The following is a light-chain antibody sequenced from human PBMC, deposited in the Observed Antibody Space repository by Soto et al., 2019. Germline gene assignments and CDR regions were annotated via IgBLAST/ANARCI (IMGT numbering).Light chain of an antibody. CDR1: QYISSW. CDR3: QQYYSQRT. V-gene: IGKV1-5*03. CDR2: KAS. Sequence: DIQMTQSPSTLSASVGDRVTITSRASQYISSWLAWYQQKPGKAPKLLIYKASSLESGVPSRFSGSGSGTEFTLTISSLQPDDFATYYCQQYYSQRTFGQGTKVEIK. J-gene: IGKJ1*01.